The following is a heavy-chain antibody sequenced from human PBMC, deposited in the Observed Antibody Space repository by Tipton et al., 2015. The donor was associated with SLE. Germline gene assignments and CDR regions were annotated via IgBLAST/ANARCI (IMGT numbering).Heavy chain of an antibody. V-gene: IGHV4-31*03. CDR2: IYYSGSS. J-gene: IGHJ3*02. CDR3: ARALWVDKDIAEVPPAIRVRAFDI. CDR1: GASMSSGDHY. D-gene: IGHD2-2*01. Sequence: TLSLTCTVSGASMSSGDHYWSWIRQHPGKGLEWIGYIYYSGSSYYNPSLQSRLSMSVDTSKNQFSLKLGSVTAADTAVYYCARALWVDKDIAEVPPAIRVRAFDIWGQGTMVTVSS.